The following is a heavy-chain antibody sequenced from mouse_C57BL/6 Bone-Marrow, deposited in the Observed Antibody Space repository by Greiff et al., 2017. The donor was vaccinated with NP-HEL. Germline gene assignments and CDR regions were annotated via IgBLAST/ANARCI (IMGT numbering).Heavy chain of an antibody. CDR1: GYTFTSYW. V-gene: IGHV1-55*01. CDR3: ALWGLRSPYYAMDY. J-gene: IGHJ4*01. CDR2: IYPGSGST. D-gene: IGHD1-1*01. Sequence: QVQLQQPGAELVKPGASVKMSCKASGYTFTSYWITWVKQRPGQGLEWIGDIYPGSGSTNYNEKFKSKATLTVDTSSSTAYLQLSSLTSEDSAVYDCALWGLRSPYYAMDYWGQGTSVTVSS.